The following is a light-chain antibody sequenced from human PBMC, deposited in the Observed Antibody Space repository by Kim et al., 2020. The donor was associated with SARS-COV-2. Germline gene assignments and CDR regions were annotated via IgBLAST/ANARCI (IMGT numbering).Light chain of an antibody. Sequence: EIVLTQSPGTPSLSPGERGTLSCRASQSVSRSYLAWYQQKPGQAPRLLIYGASSRATDIPDRFSGSGSGRDFTLTISRLERVDFAVYCCQKSGSTPCTFGQRTKMDIK. CDR1: QSVSRSY. CDR2: GAS. V-gene: IGKV3-20*01. J-gene: IGKJ2*02. CDR3: QKSGSTPCT.